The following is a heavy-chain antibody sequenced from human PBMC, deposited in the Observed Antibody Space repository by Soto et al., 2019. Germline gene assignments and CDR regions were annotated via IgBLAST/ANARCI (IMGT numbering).Heavy chain of an antibody. Sequence: VQLVQSGAEVRRTGSSVKISCKASGGSFSNYAISWVRQAPGQGLEWLGGIIPIRGTPNYAQKFQGRLTLSADESTSTANMELISLTSEDTAVYFCARDGRSVVAVDGAVRYFDIWGRGTLSTVSS. J-gene: IGHJ2*01. D-gene: IGHD6-19*01. V-gene: IGHV1-69*01. CDR2: IIPIRGTP. CDR3: ARDGRSVVAVDGAVRYFDI. CDR1: GGSFSNYA.